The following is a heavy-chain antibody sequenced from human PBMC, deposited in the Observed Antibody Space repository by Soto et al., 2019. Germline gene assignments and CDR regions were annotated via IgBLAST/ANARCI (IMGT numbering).Heavy chain of an antibody. CDR2: IYYSGST. CDR1: GGSISSGDYY. J-gene: IGHJ4*02. CDR3: AGVGAVEYCGGDCQLFFDY. D-gene: IGHD2-21*02. V-gene: IGHV4-30-4*01. Sequence: QVQLQESGPGLVKPSQTLSLTCTVSGGSISSGDYYWSWIRQPPGKGLEWIGYIYYSGSTYYNPSLKSRVTISEDPSKNQFPLKLGSVIAAERAVFYCAGVGAVEYCGGDCQLFFDYWGQEPLVTVPS.